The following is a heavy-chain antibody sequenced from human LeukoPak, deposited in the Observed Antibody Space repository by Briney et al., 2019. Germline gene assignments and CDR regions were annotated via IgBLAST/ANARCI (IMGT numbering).Heavy chain of an antibody. CDR1: GGSFSGYY. Sequence: SETLSLTCAVYGGSFSGYYWSWIRHPPGKGLEWIGEINHSGSTNYNPSLKSRPTISVDTSKPQFSLKLSSVTAADTAVYYCARGTPPSATNDYWGQGTLVTVSS. V-gene: IGHV4-34*01. D-gene: IGHD2-8*01. CDR2: INHSGST. CDR3: ARGTPPSATNDY. J-gene: IGHJ4*02.